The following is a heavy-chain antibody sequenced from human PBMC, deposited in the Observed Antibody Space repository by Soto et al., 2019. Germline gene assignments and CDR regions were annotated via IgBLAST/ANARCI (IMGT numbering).Heavy chain of an antibody. CDR1: GFTFSSYA. D-gene: IGHD3-9*01. J-gene: IGHJ4*02. V-gene: IGHV3-23*01. CDR2: ISGSGGST. CDR3: VKDTVLRYFDWLPFDY. Sequence: PGGSLRLSCAASGFTFSSYAMSWVRQAPGKGLEWVSAISGSGGSTYYADSVKGRFTISRDNSKNTLYLQMNSLRAEDTAVYYCVKDTVLRYFDWLPFDYWGQGTLVTVSS.